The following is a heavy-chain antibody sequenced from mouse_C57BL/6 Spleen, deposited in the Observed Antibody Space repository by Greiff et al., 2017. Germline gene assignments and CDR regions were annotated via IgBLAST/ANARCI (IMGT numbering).Heavy chain of an antibody. CDR2: IYPRSGNT. CDR1: GYTFTSYG. V-gene: IGHV1-81*01. D-gene: IGHD1-1*01. CDR3: SREALFMTTVLAPFDY. Sequence: QVQLQQSGAELVRPGASVKLSCKASGYTFTSYGISWVKQRPGQGLEWIGEIYPRSGNTNYNEKFKGKATLTADKSSSTAYMELRSLTSEDSAVYFYSREALFMTTVLAPFDYWGQGTTLTVSS. J-gene: IGHJ2*01.